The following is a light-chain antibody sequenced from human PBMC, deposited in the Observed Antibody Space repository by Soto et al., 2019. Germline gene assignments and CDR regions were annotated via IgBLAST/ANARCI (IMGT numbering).Light chain of an antibody. J-gene: IGLJ1*01. V-gene: IGLV2-14*01. CDR1: SSDVGGYNY. CDR2: VVS. CDR3: SSYTSSDTPYV. Sequence: QSALTQPASVSGSPGQSITISCTGTSSDVGGYNYVSWYQQHPDKATKLMIYVVSNRPSGVSNRFSGSKSGNTASLTISGLQAEDESDYYCSSYTSSDTPYVFGTGTKVTGL.